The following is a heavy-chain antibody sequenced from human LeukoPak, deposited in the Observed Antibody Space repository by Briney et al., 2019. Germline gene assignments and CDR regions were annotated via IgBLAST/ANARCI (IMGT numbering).Heavy chain of an antibody. CDR3: ARHRQFPKITMYRYYFDY. V-gene: IGHV4-34*01. CDR2: INHSGST. Sequence: SETLSLTCAVYGGSFSGYYWSWIRQPPGKGLEWIGEINHSGSTNYNPSLKSRVTISVDTSKNQFSLKLSSVTAADTAVYYCARHRQFPKITMYRYYFDYWGQGTLVTVSS. D-gene: IGHD3-10*02. CDR1: GGSFSGYY. J-gene: IGHJ4*02.